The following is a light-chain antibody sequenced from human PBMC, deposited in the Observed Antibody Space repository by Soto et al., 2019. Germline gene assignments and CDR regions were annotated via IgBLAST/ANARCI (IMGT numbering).Light chain of an antibody. CDR2: QDS. CDR1: KLGDKY. CDR3: QACDSSTAVV. J-gene: IGLJ2*01. V-gene: IGLV3-1*01. Sequence: SYELTQPPSVSVSPGQTASITCTGEKLGDKYACWYQQKPGQSPVLVIYQDSKRPSGIPERFSGSNSGNTATLTISGTQAMDEADYYCQACDSSTAVVFGGGTQLTVL.